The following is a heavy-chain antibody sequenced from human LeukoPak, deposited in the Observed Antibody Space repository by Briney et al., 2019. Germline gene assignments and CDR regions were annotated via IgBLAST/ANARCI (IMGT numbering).Heavy chain of an antibody. CDR3: AKGTDSSGWYKDY. Sequence: PGGSLRLSCAASGFTFSSYGMHWVRQAPGKGLEWVAFIRYDGSNKYYADSVKGRFTISRDNSKNTLYPQMNSLRAEDTAVYYCAKGTDSSGWYKDYWGQGTLVTVSS. J-gene: IGHJ4*02. D-gene: IGHD6-19*01. CDR1: GFTFSSYG. CDR2: IRYDGSNK. V-gene: IGHV3-30*02.